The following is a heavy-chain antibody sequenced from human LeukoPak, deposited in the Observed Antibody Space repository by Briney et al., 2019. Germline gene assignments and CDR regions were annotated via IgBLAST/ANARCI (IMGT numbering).Heavy chain of an antibody. CDR2: IIPILGTA. D-gene: IGHD4-17*01. Sequence: SVKVSCKASGGTFNTYGIIWVRQAPGQGPEWMGGIIPILGTANYAQKFQGRVTITADKSTSTAYMELRSLRSDDTAMFYCARRGGKNYGDYLLYYYYMDVWGKGTTVTVSS. J-gene: IGHJ6*03. V-gene: IGHV1-69*06. CDR3: ARRGGKNYGDYLLYYYYMDV. CDR1: GGTFNTYG.